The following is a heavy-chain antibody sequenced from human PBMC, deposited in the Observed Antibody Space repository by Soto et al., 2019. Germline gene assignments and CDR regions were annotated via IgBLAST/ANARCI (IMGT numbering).Heavy chain of an antibody. Sequence: QMQLQESGPGLVKPSETLSLTCTVSGGSISSSSYSWGWIRQPPAQGPEWPGTIYSLGHTYYNPSVGSPVTISVDKSKSQLFLKLSSVTAPDTAVYYCARQIYDSSGYYYAYWGQGPLVTVSS. V-gene: IGHV4-39*01. CDR3: ARQIYDSSGYYYAY. J-gene: IGHJ4*02. CDR1: GGSISSSSYS. CDR2: IYSLGHT. D-gene: IGHD3-22*01.